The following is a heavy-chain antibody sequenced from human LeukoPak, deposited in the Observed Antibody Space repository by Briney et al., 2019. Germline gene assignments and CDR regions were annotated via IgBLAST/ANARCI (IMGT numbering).Heavy chain of an antibody. CDR1: GFTFSSYA. CDR2: INSNSNGGVT. D-gene: IGHD3-3*01. CDR3: ARSVGEWLSSYYFDH. V-gene: IGHV3-64*01. J-gene: IGHJ4*02. Sequence: GGSLRLSWAASGFTFSSYAMHWVRQAPGKGLEFVSVINSNSNGGVTYYTNSVKGRFTISRDNSKNTLYLQMGSLRAEDMAVYYCARSVGEWLSSYYFDHWGQGTLVTVSS.